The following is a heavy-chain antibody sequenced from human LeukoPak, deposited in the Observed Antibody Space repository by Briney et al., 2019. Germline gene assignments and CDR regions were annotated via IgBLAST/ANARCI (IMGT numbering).Heavy chain of an antibody. Sequence: TSETLSLTCSVSGDSMSSHYLSWIRQPAGKGLGWIGRIHISGRSNLNPSLNSRLTMSVDTSKNDFSLKLMSVTAADTAVYYCARDWGRVGLRGFDPWGQGILVTVSS. CDR2: IHISGRS. CDR3: ARDWGRVGLRGFDP. CDR1: GDSMSSHY. J-gene: IGHJ5*02. D-gene: IGHD3-16*01. V-gene: IGHV4-4*07.